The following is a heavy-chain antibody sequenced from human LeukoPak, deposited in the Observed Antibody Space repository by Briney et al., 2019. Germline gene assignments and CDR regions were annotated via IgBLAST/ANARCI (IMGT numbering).Heavy chain of an antibody. D-gene: IGHD6-19*01. CDR3: ATDSAVPGTHPPDY. Sequence: PGTSLRLSCAASGFSFSTYSLHWVRQALGRGLEWVSLISYDGSNKYYADSVGGRFTVSRDNSQRTLYLQMNSLRIEDTAVYYCATDSAVPGTHPPDYWGQGTLVTVSS. V-gene: IGHV3-30-3*01. J-gene: IGHJ4*02. CDR1: GFSFSTYS. CDR2: ISYDGSNK.